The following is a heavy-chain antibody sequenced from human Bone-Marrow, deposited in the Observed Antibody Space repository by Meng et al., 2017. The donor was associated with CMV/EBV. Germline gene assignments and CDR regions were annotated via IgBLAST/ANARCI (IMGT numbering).Heavy chain of an antibody. Sequence: LSLTCAASGFTFSSYSMNWVRQAPGKGLEWVSYISSSGSTIYYADSVKGRFTISRDNAKNSLYLQMNSLRAEDTAVYYCARADCSSTSCYIRYWGQGNLVTVSS. D-gene: IGHD2-2*02. V-gene: IGHV3-48*04. CDR1: GFTFSSYS. CDR3: ARADCSSTSCYIRY. CDR2: ISSSGSTI. J-gene: IGHJ4*02.